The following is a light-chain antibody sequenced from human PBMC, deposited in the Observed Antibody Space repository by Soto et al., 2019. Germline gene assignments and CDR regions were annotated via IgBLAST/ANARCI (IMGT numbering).Light chain of an antibody. Sequence: EIILTQSPDTLSLSPGERASLSCRASQSVSSYLAWYQQKPGQAPRLLIYDASNRATGIPARFSGSGSGTDFTLTITSLEPEDFAVYYCQHYDDWPSFGQGTKVDIK. CDR3: QHYDDWPS. CDR2: DAS. V-gene: IGKV3-11*01. CDR1: QSVSSY. J-gene: IGKJ1*01.